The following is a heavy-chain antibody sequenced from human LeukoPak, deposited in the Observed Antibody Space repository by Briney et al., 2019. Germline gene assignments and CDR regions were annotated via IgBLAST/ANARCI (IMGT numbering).Heavy chain of an antibody. Sequence: PSETLSLTCTVSGGSISSYYWSWIRRPPGKGLEWIGYIYYSGSTNYNPSLKSRVTISVDTSKNQFSLKLSSVTAADTAVYYCARSWFWSGYYYYYYMDVWGKGTTVTVSS. CDR3: ARSWFWSGYYYYYYMDV. D-gene: IGHD3-3*01. CDR1: GGSISSYY. CDR2: IYYSGST. J-gene: IGHJ6*03. V-gene: IGHV4-59*01.